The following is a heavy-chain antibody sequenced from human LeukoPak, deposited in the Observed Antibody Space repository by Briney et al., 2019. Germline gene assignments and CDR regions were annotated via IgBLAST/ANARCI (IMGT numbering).Heavy chain of an antibody. V-gene: IGHV3-49*04. D-gene: IGHD3-16*01. Sequence: GGSLRLSCTASGFTFGDYAMSWVRQASGKGLEWVGFIRSEAFGGTTEYAASVKGRFTISRDDSKSIAYLQMNSLKTEDTAVYYCARDRLDTIYDVWGQGTLVTVSS. CDR2: IRSEAFGGTT. CDR1: GFTFGDYA. J-gene: IGHJ4*02. CDR3: ARDRLDTIYDV.